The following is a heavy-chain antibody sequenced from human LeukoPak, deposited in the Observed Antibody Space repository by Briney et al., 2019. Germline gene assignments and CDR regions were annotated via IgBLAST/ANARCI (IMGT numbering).Heavy chain of an antibody. CDR2: IYSGGIT. Sequence: GGSLRLSCAASGFTVSYNYMSWVRQAPGKGLEWVSLIYSGGITYYASSVTARFSISRDNSKNTLYPQMNSLRAEDTAVYCCARGMTDAFDIWGQGTMVTVSS. CDR1: GFTVSYNY. J-gene: IGHJ3*02. V-gene: IGHV3-66*01. CDR3: ARGMTDAFDI.